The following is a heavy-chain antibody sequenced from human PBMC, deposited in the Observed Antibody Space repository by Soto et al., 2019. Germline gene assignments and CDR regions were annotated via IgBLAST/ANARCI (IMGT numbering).Heavy chain of an antibody. CDR3: TRLPPYCSSTSCPQNDAFDI. CDR1: GFTFSDHH. Sequence: GGFLRLSCAASGFTFSDHHMDWVRQAPGKGLEWVGRARNKANSYTTAYAASVKGRFTISRDDSKNTAYLQMNSLKTEDTAVYYCTRLPPYCSSTSCPQNDAFDIWGQGTMVTVSS. J-gene: IGHJ3*02. V-gene: IGHV3-72*01. CDR2: ARNKANSYTT. D-gene: IGHD2-2*01.